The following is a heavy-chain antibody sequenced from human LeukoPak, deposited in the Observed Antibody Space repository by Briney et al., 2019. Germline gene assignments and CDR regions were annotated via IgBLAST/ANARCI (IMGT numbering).Heavy chain of an antibody. V-gene: IGHV3-7*01. CDR1: GFTFRHYW. CDR3: VKLVVVTATYWYFDV. CDR2: IKHDEIEN. D-gene: IGHD2-21*02. Sequence: GSLRLSCAASGFTFRHYWMGWVRQAPGKGLDWVANIKHDEIENYLPDSVTGRFTLTRDNAENSLFLQMNSLSPDDTAVYFCVKLVVVTATYWYFDVWGRGTPTTVSS. J-gene: IGHJ2*01.